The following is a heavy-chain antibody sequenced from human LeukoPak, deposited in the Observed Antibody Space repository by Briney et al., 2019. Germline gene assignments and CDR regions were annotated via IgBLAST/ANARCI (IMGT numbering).Heavy chain of an antibody. D-gene: IGHD3-22*01. J-gene: IGHJ1*01. V-gene: IGHV3-23*01. CDR1: GFTFNNYA. CDR3: AGDRRYDSSGYFQH. CDR2: VTGSGSST. Sequence: GGSLRLSCAASGFTFNNYAMNWVRQAPGKGLEWVSDVTGSGSSTNYADSVKGRFTISRDNSKNTLDLQMNSLRAEDTAMYYCAGDRRYDSSGYFQHWGQSTLVTVSS.